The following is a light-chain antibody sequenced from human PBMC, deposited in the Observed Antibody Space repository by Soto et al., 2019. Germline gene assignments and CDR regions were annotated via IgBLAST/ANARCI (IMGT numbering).Light chain of an antibody. V-gene: IGKV3-20*01. Sequence: EIVLTQSPGTLSLSPGERATLSCRASQSVSSNFLAWFQQKPGQAPRLLIYGASSRATGIPDRFSGSGSGTDFTLTISRLEPEAFAVYYCQPYGSSRTFGQGTKVEIK. CDR2: GAS. CDR1: QSVSSNF. CDR3: QPYGSSRT. J-gene: IGKJ1*01.